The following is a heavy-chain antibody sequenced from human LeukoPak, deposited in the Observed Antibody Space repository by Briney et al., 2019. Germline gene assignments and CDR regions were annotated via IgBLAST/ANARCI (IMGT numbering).Heavy chain of an antibody. Sequence: GASVKVSCKVSGYTLTELSMHWVRQAPGKGLEWMGGFDPGDGETIYAQKFQGRVTMTEDTSTDTAYMELSSLRSEDTAVYYCATVIAVAASFDYWGQGTLVTVSS. J-gene: IGHJ4*02. CDR3: ATVIAVAASFDY. D-gene: IGHD6-19*01. CDR2: FDPGDGET. V-gene: IGHV1-24*01. CDR1: GYTLTELS.